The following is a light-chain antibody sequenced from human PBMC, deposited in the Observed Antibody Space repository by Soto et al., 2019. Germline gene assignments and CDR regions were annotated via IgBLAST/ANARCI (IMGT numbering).Light chain of an antibody. CDR1: QSISSW. CDR3: QEYNSYLYT. Sequence: DIQMTQSPSTLSASVGDRGTITCRASQSISSWLAWYQQKPGKAPKLLIYKASSLESGVPSRFSGSGSGTELTLTISSLQPDDVATYYCQEYNSYLYTFGQGTKLEIK. CDR2: KAS. V-gene: IGKV1-5*03. J-gene: IGKJ2*01.